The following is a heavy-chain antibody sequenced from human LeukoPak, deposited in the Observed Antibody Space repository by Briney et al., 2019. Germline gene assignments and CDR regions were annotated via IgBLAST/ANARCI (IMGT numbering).Heavy chain of an antibody. V-gene: IGHV3-30*04. J-gene: IGHJ5*02. CDR3: ARDSSSSLSNWFDP. D-gene: IGHD6-19*01. Sequence: GGSLRLSCAASGFTFSSYAMHWVRQAPGKGLEWVAVISYDGSNKYYADSVKGRFTISRDNSKNTLYLQMNSLRAEDTAVYYCARDSSSSLSNWFDPWGQGTLVTVS. CDR2: ISYDGSNK. CDR1: GFTFSSYA.